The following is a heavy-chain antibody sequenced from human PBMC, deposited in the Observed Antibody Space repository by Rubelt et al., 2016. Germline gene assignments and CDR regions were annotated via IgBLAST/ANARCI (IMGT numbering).Heavy chain of an antibody. CDR3: AKGILRWPVGYGMDV. J-gene: IGHJ6*02. D-gene: IGHD4-23*01. CDR2: ISWNSGSI. V-gene: IGHV3-9*01. CDR1: GFTFDDYA. Sequence: EVQLVESGGGLVQPGRSLRLSCAASGFTFDDYAMHWVRQAPGKGLEWVSGISWNSGSIGYADAVKGRLTISRDNAKNSLYLQMNSLRAEDTALYYCAKGILRWPVGYGMDVWGQGTTVTVSS.